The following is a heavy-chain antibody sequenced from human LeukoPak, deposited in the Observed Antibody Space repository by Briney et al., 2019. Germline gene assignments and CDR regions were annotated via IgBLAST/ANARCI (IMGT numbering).Heavy chain of an antibody. J-gene: IGHJ6*03. CDR3: ARARLFGYYYYYMDV. CDR1: GRSFSGYY. V-gene: IGHV4-34*01. CDR2: INHSGST. D-gene: IGHD4/OR15-4a*01. Sequence: PSETLSLTCAVYGRSFSGYYWSWIRQPPGKGLEWIGEINHSGSTNYNPSLKSRVTISVDTSKNQFSLKLSSVTAADTAVYYCARARLFGYYYYYMDVWGKGTTVTVSS.